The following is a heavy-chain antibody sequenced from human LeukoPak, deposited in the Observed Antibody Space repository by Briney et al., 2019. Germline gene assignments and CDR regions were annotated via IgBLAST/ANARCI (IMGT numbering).Heavy chain of an antibody. D-gene: IGHD2-2*02. Sequence: SQTLSLTCTVSGGSISSGGYYWSWIRQPPGKGLEWIGYIYHSGSTYYNPSLKSRVTISVDTSKNQFSLKLSSVTAADTAVYYCARYCSSTSCYTLDYWGQGTLVTVSS. CDR2: IYHSGST. CDR3: ARYCSSTSCYTLDY. V-gene: IGHV4-30-2*02. J-gene: IGHJ4*02. CDR1: GGSISSGGYY.